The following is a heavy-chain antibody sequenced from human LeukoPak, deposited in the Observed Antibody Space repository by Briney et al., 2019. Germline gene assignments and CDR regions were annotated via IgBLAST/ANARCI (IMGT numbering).Heavy chain of an antibody. CDR1: GFTFSFHW. V-gene: IGHV3-30*18. CDR3: AKPTTMTTSYYFDS. D-gene: IGHD4-17*01. CDR2: VSYDGSVK. J-gene: IGHJ4*02. Sequence: TGGSLRLSCAASGFTFSFHWMHWVRQAPGKGLEWVGVVSYDGSVKLYADSVRGRFTISRDNSKNTVYLQLDSLRPEDTAVYYCAKPTTMTTSYYFDSWGQGTLVTVSS.